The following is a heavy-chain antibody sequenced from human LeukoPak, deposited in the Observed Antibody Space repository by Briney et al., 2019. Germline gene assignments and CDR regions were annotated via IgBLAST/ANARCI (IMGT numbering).Heavy chain of an antibody. CDR2: LYADGKT. J-gene: IGHJ4*02. D-gene: IGHD4-17*01. CDR3: TYGDYPLTH. V-gene: IGHV3-66*01. Sequence: GGSLTLSCAASGVTVSGNYWHWVRQTPAKGLEWISILYADGKTLYADFVKGRFTFSRDSSKSTLHLQMNSLRAADTAIYFCTYGDYPLTHWGQGTLVSVSS. CDR1: GVTVSGNY.